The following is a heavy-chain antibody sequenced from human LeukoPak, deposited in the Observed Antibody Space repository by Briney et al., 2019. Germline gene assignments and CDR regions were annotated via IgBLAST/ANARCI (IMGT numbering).Heavy chain of an antibody. D-gene: IGHD3-22*01. J-gene: IGHJ4*02. V-gene: IGHV4-59*01. CDR1: GGSISTYY. Sequence: SETLSLTCTVSGGSISTYYWSWIRQPPGKGLEWIGYIYYSGSTNYNPSLKSRVTISVDTSKNQFSLKLSSVTASDTAVYYCARGQWLPVFDFWGQGTLVTVSS. CDR2: IYYSGST. CDR3: ARGQWLPVFDF.